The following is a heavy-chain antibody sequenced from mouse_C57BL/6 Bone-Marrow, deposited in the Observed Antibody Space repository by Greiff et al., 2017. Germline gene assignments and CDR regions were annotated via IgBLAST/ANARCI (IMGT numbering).Heavy chain of an antibody. CDR3: ALYYDYSFAY. Sequence: QVQLQQPGAELVKPGASVKLSCKASGYTFTSYWMHWVKQRPGRGLEWIGRFDPNSGGTKYNEKFKSKATLTVDKPSSTAYMQLSSLTSEDSAVYYCALYYDYSFAYWGQGTMVTVSA. CDR1: GYTFTSYW. CDR2: FDPNSGGT. J-gene: IGHJ3*01. D-gene: IGHD2-4*01. V-gene: IGHV1-72*01.